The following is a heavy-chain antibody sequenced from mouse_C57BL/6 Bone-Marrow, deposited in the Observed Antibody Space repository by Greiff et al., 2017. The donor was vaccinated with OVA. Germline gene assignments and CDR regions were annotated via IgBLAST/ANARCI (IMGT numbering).Heavy chain of an antibody. V-gene: IGHV1-69*01. CDR1: GYTFTSYW. J-gene: IGHJ4*01. D-gene: IGHD1-1*01. CDR2: IDPSDSYT. CDR3: ARKGICYYGSSYVYYAMDD. Sequence: VQLQQPGAELVMPGASVKLSCKASGYTFTSYWMHWVKQRPGQGLEWIGEIDPSDSYTNYNQKFKGKSTLTVDKSSSTAYMQLSSLTSEDSAVYYCARKGICYYGSSYVYYAMDDWGQGTSVTVSS.